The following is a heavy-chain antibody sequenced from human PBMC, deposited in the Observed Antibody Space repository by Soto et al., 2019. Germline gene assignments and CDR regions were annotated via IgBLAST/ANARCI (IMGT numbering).Heavy chain of an antibody. CDR1: GFTFSSYA. CDR3: ASPEYYYDSSGYYYVN. J-gene: IGHJ4*02. CDR2: ISYDGSNK. Sequence: QVQLVESGGGVVQPGRSLRLSCAASGFTFSSYAMHWVRQAPGKGLEWVAVISYDGSNKYYADSVKGRFTISRDNSKNTLYLRMNSLRAEDTAVYYCASPEYYYDSSGYYYVNWGQGTLVTVSS. V-gene: IGHV3-30-3*01. D-gene: IGHD3-22*01.